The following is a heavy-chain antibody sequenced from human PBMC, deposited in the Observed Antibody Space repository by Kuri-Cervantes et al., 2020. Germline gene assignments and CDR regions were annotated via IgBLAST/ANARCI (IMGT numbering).Heavy chain of an antibody. D-gene: IGHD4-11*01. Sequence: GGSLRLSCAASGFTFSSYAMHWVRQAPGKGLEWVAVISYDGSNKYYADSVKGRFTISRDNSKNTLYLQMSSLRAEDTAVYYCARDPMGPYSNYGRYGMDVCGQGTTVTVSS. V-gene: IGHV3-30-3*01. CDR1: GFTFSSYA. J-gene: IGHJ6*02. CDR3: ARDPMGPYSNYGRYGMDV. CDR2: ISYDGSNK.